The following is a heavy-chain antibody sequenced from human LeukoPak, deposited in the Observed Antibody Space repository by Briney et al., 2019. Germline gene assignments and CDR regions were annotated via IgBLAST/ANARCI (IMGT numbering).Heavy chain of an antibody. CDR2: IWFDGTST. V-gene: IGHV3-30*02. CDR3: AKDSGNWGIDY. CDR1: GITFTSYG. Sequence: PGGSLRLSCAASGITFTSYGMHWVRQAPGKGLEWVAYIWFDGTSTHYGDSVKGRFNISRDNSKNTLHLQMNSLRTEDTAVYHCAKDSGNWGIDYWGQGTLVTVSS. J-gene: IGHJ4*02. D-gene: IGHD3-16*01.